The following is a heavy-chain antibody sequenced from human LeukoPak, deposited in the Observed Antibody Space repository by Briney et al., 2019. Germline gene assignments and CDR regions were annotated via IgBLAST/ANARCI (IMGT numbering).Heavy chain of an antibody. V-gene: IGHV3-33*01. J-gene: IGHJ4*02. CDR1: GFSLSNSG. Sequence: GGSLRLSCAASGFSLSNSGMHWVRQAPGKGLEWVAVIWDNGNHKYYADSVKGRFTISSDNSENTLFLQMNSLRGEDTAVYYCARDPYGDLVDYWGQGTLVTVSS. D-gene: IGHD4-17*01. CDR2: IWDNGNHK. CDR3: ARDPYGDLVDY.